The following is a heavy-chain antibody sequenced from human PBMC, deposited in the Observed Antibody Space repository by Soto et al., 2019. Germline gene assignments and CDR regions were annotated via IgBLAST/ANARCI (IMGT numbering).Heavy chain of an antibody. Sequence: QVQLQESGPGLVKPSQTLSLTCTVSGGSISSGGYYWSWIRQHPGKGLGWIGYIYYSGSTYYNPSLKSRVTISADTSKNQFSRKLSSVTAADTAVYYCARGGEMPTVTANWYFDLWGRGTLVTVSS. V-gene: IGHV4-31*03. CDR2: IYYSGST. J-gene: IGHJ2*01. CDR1: GGSISSGGYY. D-gene: IGHD4-17*01. CDR3: ARGGEMPTVTANWYFDL.